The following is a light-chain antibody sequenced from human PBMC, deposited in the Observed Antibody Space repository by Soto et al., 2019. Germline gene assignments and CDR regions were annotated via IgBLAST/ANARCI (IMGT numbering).Light chain of an antibody. CDR3: QHYGSSRNT. CDR1: ESVTSGH. J-gene: IGKJ5*01. CDR2: GAS. Sequence: EIVLTQSPGTLSLSPGERATLSCRASESVTSGHLAWYQQKPGQSPRLLIYGASSRATGIPDRFSGSGSGTDFTLTISGLEPEDFAVYYCQHYGSSRNTFGQGTRREIK. V-gene: IGKV3-20*01.